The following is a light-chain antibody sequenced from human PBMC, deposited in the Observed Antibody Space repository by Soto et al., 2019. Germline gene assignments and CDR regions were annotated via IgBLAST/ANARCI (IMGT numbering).Light chain of an antibody. CDR2: VAS. CDR3: RQSYSALPLT. CDR1: QSIGTY. V-gene: IGKV1-39*01. Sequence: DLQMTQSPSSLSASAGDRVTITCRASQSIGTYLNWYQQKPGKAPKLLIFVASSLQIGVPSRFRGSGSGTDFTLTISGLQPEDFATYYCRQSYSALPLTFGGGTKVEMK. J-gene: IGKJ4*01.